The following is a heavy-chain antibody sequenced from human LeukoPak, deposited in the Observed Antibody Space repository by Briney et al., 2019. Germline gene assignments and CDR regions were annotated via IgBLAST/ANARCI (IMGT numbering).Heavy chain of an antibody. J-gene: IGHJ3*02. CDR1: GYTLTELS. CDR2: FGPEDGET. CDR3: ATRYCSSTSCWYAFDI. Sequence: ASVKVSCKVSGYTLTELSMHWVRQAPGKGLEWMGGFGPEDGETIYAQKFQGRVTMTEDTSTDTAYMELSSLRSEDTAVYYCATRYCSSTSCWYAFDIWGQGTMVTVSS. V-gene: IGHV1-24*01. D-gene: IGHD2-2*01.